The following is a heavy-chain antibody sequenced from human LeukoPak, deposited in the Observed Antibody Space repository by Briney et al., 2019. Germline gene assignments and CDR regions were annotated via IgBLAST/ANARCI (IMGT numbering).Heavy chain of an antibody. D-gene: IGHD5-12*01. Sequence: SETLSLTCAVFGGSFSGYYWSWSRQPPGKGLEWIGEINHSGSTNYNPSLKSRVTISVDTSKNQFSLKLSSVTAADTAVYYCASRDVDIVATTTKFDYWGQGTLVTVSS. CDR3: ASRDVDIVATTTKFDY. CDR1: GGSFSGYY. J-gene: IGHJ4*02. V-gene: IGHV4-34*01. CDR2: INHSGST.